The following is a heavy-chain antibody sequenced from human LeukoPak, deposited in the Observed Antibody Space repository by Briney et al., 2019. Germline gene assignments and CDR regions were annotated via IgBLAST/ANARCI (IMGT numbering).Heavy chain of an antibody. J-gene: IGHJ4*02. CDR1: GYTFTGYY. CDR2: INPNSGGT. V-gene: IGHV1-2*02. D-gene: IGHD6-19*01. Sequence: ASVKVSCKASGYTFTGYYMHWVRQAPGQGLEWMGWINPNSGGTNYAQKFQGRVTMTTDTSTSTAYMELRSLRSDDTAVYYCASYRIAVAEPFDYWGQGTLVTVSS. CDR3: ASYRIAVAEPFDY.